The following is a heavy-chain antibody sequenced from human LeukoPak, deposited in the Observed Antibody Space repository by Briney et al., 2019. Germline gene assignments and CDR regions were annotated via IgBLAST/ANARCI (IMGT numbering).Heavy chain of an antibody. CDR3: ARVLLSSGSST. CDR2: VYYSGIT. D-gene: IGHD3-22*01. J-gene: IGHJ5*02. CDR1: SASISGYY. Sequence: ADSQSLICSVASASISGYYYGCIRQPAGRGLEWIGYVYYSGITNFNPSLKSRVTMSVDTSKNQFSLKVSSVTAADTAVYYCARVLLSSGSSTWGQGTLVTVSS. V-gene: IGHV4-59*07.